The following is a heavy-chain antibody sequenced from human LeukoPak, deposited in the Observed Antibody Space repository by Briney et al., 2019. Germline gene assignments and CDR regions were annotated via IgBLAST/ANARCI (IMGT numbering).Heavy chain of an antibody. Sequence: SGGSLRLSCAASGFTFSSYAMHWVRQAPGKGLEWVSYISSSRSNTIYYADSVKGRFTISRDDAKNSLYLQMSSLRVEDTAVYYCARDLYYYGSGNYVPGFPDYWGQGTLVTVSS. CDR1: GFTFSSYA. CDR3: ARDLYYYGSGNYVPGFPDY. D-gene: IGHD3-10*01. V-gene: IGHV3-48*03. J-gene: IGHJ4*02. CDR2: ISSSRSNTI.